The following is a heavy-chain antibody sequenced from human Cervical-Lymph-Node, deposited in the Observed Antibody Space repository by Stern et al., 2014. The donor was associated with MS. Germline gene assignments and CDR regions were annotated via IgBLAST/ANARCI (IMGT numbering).Heavy chain of an antibody. J-gene: IGHJ5*02. Sequence: QVQLQESGPGLVKPSETLYLTCTVSGVSISNYYWSWIRQPPGKGLEWIGYIYDSGSTNYNPSLKSRDAISADTSKNQLSLKLNSVTAADTAVYYCARHVTVTTVVDPWGQGTLVTVSS. D-gene: IGHD4-17*01. CDR3: ARHVTVTTVVDP. CDR2: IYDSGST. CDR1: GVSISNYY. V-gene: IGHV4-59*01.